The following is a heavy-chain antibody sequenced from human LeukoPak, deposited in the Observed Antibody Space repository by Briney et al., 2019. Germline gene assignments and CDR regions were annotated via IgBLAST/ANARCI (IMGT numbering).Heavy chain of an antibody. CDR2: ISSSSSYI. CDR1: GFTFSSYS. D-gene: IGHD3-16*02. Sequence: GGSLRLSCAASGFTFSSYSMNWVRQAPGKGLEWVSSISSSSSYIYYADSVKGRFTISRDNAKDSLYLQMNILRAKDTAVYYYATGGDYVWGSYRYTHYWGQGTLVTVSS. CDR3: ATGGDYVWGSYRYTHY. V-gene: IGHV3-21*01. J-gene: IGHJ4*02.